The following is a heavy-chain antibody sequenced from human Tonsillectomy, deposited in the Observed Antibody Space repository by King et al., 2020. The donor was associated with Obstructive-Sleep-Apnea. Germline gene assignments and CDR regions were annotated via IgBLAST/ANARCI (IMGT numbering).Heavy chain of an antibody. D-gene: IGHD1-26*01. V-gene: IGHV1-69*10. CDR1: GGTFSSYA. CDR3: ASLRGQYSGSSAFDY. CDR2: IIPILGIA. Sequence: VQLVEYGAEVKKPGSSVKVSCKASGGTFSSYAISWVRQAPGQGLEWMGGIIPILGIANYAQKFQGRVTITADKSTSTAYMELSSLRSEDTAVYYCASLRGQYSGSSAFDYWGQGTLVTVSS. J-gene: IGHJ4*02.